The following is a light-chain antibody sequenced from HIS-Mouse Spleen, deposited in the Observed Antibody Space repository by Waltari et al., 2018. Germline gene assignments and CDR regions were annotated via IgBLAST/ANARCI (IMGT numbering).Light chain of an antibody. J-gene: IGKJ2*01. V-gene: IGKV1-17*03. CDR2: AAS. Sequence: DIQMTQSPSAMSASVGDRVTITCRASQGISNYLAWFQQKPGKVPKRLIYAASSLQSGVPSRFSGSGSGTDFTLKISRVEAEDVGVYYCMQATQFPHTFGQGTKLEIK. CDR1: QGISNY. CDR3: MQATQFPHT.